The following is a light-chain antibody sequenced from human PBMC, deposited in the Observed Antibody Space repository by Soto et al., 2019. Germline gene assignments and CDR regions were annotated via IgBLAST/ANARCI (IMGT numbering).Light chain of an antibody. Sequence: EIVMTQSPATLSVSPGERATLSCRASQSVSSNLAWYQQKAGQAPRLLIYGASTRATGIPVRFSGSGSGTELTLTISSLQSEDFAVYYCQQYNAWPYTFGQGTKLEI. CDR2: GAS. CDR3: QQYNAWPYT. V-gene: IGKV3-15*01. J-gene: IGKJ2*01. CDR1: QSVSSN.